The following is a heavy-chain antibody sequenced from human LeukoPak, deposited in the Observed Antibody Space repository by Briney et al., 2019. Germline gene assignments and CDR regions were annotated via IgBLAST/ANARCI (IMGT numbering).Heavy chain of an antibody. V-gene: IGHV3-74*01. CDR3: TSWGDTTAEYFQR. D-gene: IGHD2-21*02. J-gene: IGHJ1*01. CDR2: INSDGSST. Sequence: PGGSLRLSCAASGFTFSSYWMHWVRQAPGKGLVWVSRINSDGSSTNYADSVKGRFTISRDNAKNTLYLQMDSLRAEDTAVYYCTSWGDTTAEYFQRWGQGTLVTVSS. CDR1: GFTFSSYW.